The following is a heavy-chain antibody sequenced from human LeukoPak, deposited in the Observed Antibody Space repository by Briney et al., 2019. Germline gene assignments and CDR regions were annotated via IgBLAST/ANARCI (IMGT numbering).Heavy chain of an antibody. V-gene: IGHV1-69*13. Sequence: ASVKVSCKASGYTFTSYGISWVRQAPGQGLEWMGGIIPISGTANYAQKFQGRVTITADESTSTVYMELSSLRSEDTAVYYCASDVDTAMVAYWGQGTLVTVSS. D-gene: IGHD5-18*01. CDR1: GYTFTSYG. CDR3: ASDVDTAMVAY. J-gene: IGHJ4*02. CDR2: IIPISGTA.